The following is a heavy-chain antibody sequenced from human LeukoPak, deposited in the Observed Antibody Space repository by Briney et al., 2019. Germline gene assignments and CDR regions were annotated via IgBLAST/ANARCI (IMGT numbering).Heavy chain of an antibody. CDR2: MWYDGSRE. V-gene: IGHV3-33*01. CDR1: GFILSTHG. J-gene: IGHJ4*02. D-gene: IGHD1-26*01. CDR3: ARDLSFGSLDF. Sequence: PGGSLRLSCAASGFILSTHGMHWVRQAPGKGLEWVAGMWYDGSREDYADSVKGRFTISRGMSKNTLNLQMNSLRVEDTAMFYCARDLSFGSLDFRGQGTLVTVSS.